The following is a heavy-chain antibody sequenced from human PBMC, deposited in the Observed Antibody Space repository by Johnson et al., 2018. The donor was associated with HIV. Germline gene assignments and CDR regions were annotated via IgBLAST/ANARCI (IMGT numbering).Heavy chain of an antibody. Sequence: EVQLVESGGGLVTPGGSLRLPCAASGFTFSNAWMTWVRQAPGKGLEWVGRIKSKTDGGTPDHAAPVGGRFTISKDDSKNTLYLQMNSLRTEDTAVYYCTTSVTIFGVVILDAFDVWGQGTMVTVSS. J-gene: IGHJ3*01. CDR1: GFTFSNAW. V-gene: IGHV3-15*01. CDR2: IKSKTDGGTP. D-gene: IGHD3-3*01. CDR3: TTSVTIFGVVILDAFDV.